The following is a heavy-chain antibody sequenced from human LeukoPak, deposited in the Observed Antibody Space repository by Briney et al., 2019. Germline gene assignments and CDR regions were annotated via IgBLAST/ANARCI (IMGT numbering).Heavy chain of an antibody. J-gene: IGHJ6*03. CDR2: ISAYNGNT. CDR1: GYTFTNYG. Sequence: ASVKVSCKASGYTFTNYGISWVRQAPGQGLERMGWISAYNGNTNYAQKLQGRVTMTADTSTGTAYMELRSLRSDDTAVYYCARDRLVVPAAYYYYMDVWGKGTTVTVSS. CDR3: ARDRLVVPAAYYYYMDV. D-gene: IGHD2-2*01. V-gene: IGHV1-18*01.